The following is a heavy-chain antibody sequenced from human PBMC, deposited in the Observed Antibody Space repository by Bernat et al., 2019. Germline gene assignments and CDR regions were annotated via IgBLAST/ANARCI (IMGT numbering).Heavy chain of an antibody. CDR1: GFTFGTFA. V-gene: IGHV3-23*04. D-gene: IGHD3-16*01. CDR3: AKFRGQMIRNYYMNV. Sequence: EVRLVESGGDLVQPGGSLRLSCAASGFTFGTFAMIWVRQAPGKGLEWVSAMTGGGTTYYADSVKGRVIISRDKSKNMLFMQMNSLTAEDTAVYYCAKFRGQMIRNYYMNVWGEGTTVTVS. J-gene: IGHJ6*03. CDR2: MTGGGTT.